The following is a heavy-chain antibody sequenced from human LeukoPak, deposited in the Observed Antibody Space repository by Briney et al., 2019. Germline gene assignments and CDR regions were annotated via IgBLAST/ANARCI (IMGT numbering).Heavy chain of an antibody. J-gene: IGHJ4*02. CDR3: ARLGSGYSYGYSYFDY. CDR1: GGSISSSSYY. CDR2: IYYSGST. D-gene: IGHD5-18*01. V-gene: IGHV4-39*07. Sequence: SETLSLTCTVSGGSISSSSYYWGWIRQPPGKGLEWIGSIYYSGSTYYNPSLKSRVTISVDTSKNQFSLKLSSVTAADTAVYYCARLGSGYSYGYSYFDYWGQGTLVTVSS.